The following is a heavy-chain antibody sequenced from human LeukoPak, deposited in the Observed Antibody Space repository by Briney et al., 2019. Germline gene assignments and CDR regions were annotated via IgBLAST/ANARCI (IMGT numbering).Heavy chain of an antibody. J-gene: IGHJ6*02. CDR3: ARDRVATHSQYYYYYGMDV. CDR1: GGTLSSYA. CDR2: IIPIFGTA. V-gene: IGHV1-69*13. Sequence: ASVKVSCKASGGTLSSYAISWVRQAPGQGLEWMGGIIPIFGTANYAQKFQGRVTITADESTSTAYMELSSLRSEDTAVYYCARDRVATHSQYYYYYGMDVWGQGTTVTVSS. D-gene: IGHD1-26*01.